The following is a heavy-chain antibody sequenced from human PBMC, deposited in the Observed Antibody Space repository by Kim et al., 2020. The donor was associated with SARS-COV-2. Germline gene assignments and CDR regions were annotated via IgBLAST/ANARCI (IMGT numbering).Heavy chain of an antibody. CDR2: IQSSGST. CDR3: AGGPMVTNHVGIGD. D-gene: IGHD2-21*02. V-gene: IGHV4-4*07. J-gene: IGHJ4*02. Sequence: SETLSLTCTVSGGSMNGYYWNWIRKPAGKGLEWVGRIQSSGSTNYNPSFKSRVSMSLDTSRNQLSLRLTSVTAADTALYYCAGGPMVTNHVGIGDWGQG. CDR1: GGSMNGYY.